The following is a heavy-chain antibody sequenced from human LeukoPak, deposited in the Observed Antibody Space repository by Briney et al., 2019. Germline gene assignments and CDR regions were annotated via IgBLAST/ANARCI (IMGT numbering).Heavy chain of an antibody. J-gene: IGHJ3*02. D-gene: IGHD3-22*01. CDR1: GDTFSSYA. CDR3: ARAGPSMIVPNAFDI. CDR2: IIPIFGTA. Sequence: GASVKVSCKAAGDTFSSYAISWVRQAPGQGLEWMGRIIPIFGTANYAQKFQGRVTITTDESTSTAYMELSSLRSEDTAVYYCARAGPSMIVPNAFDIWGQGTMVTVSS. V-gene: IGHV1-69*05.